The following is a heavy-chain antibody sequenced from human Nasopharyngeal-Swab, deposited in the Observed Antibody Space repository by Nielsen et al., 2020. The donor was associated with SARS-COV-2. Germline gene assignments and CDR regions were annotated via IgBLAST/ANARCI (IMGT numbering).Heavy chain of an antibody. CDR1: GFTVSSNY. CDR3: AAEATGTDAFDI. Sequence: GESLKISCAASGFTVSSNYMSWVRQAPGKRLEWVSVIYSGGSTYYADSVKGRFTISRDNSTNSLYLQMNSLGSEDTAVYYCAAEATGTDAFDIWGQGTMVTVSS. J-gene: IGHJ3*02. CDR2: IYSGGST. D-gene: IGHD6-13*01. V-gene: IGHV3-66*01.